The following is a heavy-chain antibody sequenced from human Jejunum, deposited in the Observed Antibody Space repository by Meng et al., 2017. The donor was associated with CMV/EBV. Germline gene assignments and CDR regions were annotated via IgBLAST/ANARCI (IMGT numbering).Heavy chain of an antibody. J-gene: IGHJ4*02. CDR2: INHSGSA. Sequence: YGGSCSGYYGSWIRQSPGQGLEWIGQINHSGSASYNPSLRRRVTISEDTSKNQFSLRLTSVTAADTAIYYCARTYCGSSNCYPFDYWGQGELVTVSS. D-gene: IGHD2-2*01. CDR1: GGSCSGYY. V-gene: IGHV4-34*01. CDR3: ARTYCGSSNCYPFDY.